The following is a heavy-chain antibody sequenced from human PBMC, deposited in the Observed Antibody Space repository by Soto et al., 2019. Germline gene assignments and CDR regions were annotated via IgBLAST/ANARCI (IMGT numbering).Heavy chain of an antibody. V-gene: IGHV3-30*18. J-gene: IGHJ5*02. CDR1: GFSLGSYG. Sequence: GGSLRLSCDVSGFSLGSYGMHWVRQAPGKGLEWVAVISYDGSNKYYADSVKGRFTISRDNSKNTLYLQMNSLRAEDTAVYYCAKDQGILFAPNWFDPWGQGTLVTVSS. CDR3: AKDQGILFAPNWFDP. CDR2: ISYDGSNK. D-gene: IGHD2-15*01.